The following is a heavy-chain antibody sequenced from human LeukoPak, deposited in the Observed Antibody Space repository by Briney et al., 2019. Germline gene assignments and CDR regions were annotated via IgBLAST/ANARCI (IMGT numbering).Heavy chain of an antibody. V-gene: IGHV4-30-4*08. CDR3: ARGVTWIQLWLYFDY. CDR1: GGSISSGDYY. Sequence: PSQTLSLTCTVSGGSISSGDYYWSWIRQPPGKGLEWIGYIYYSGSTYYNPSLKSRVTISVDTSKNQFSLKLSSVTAADTAVYYCARGVTWIQLWLYFDYWGQGTLVTVSS. CDR2: IYYSGST. J-gene: IGHJ4*02. D-gene: IGHD5-18*01.